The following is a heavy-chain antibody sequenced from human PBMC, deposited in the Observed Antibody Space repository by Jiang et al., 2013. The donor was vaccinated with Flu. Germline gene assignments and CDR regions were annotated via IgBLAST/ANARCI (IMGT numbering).Heavy chain of an antibody. CDR3: ATLYDILTDTRGPGSY. J-gene: IGHJ4*02. D-gene: IGHD3-9*01. V-gene: IGHV1-46*01. CDR2: INPSGGST. Sequence: GAEVKKPGASVKVSCKASGYTFTSYYMHWVRQAPGQGLEWMGIINPSGGSTSYAQKFQGRVTMTRDTSTSTVYMELSSLRSEDTAVYYCATLYDILTDTRGPGSYWGQGTLVTVSS. CDR1: GYTFTSYY.